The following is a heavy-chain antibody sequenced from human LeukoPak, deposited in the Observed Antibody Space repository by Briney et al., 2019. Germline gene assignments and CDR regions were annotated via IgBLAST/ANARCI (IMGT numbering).Heavy chain of an antibody. CDR3: ASYSSSWYISGFFDY. Sequence: SETLSLTCTVSGGSISSSSYYWGWIRQAPGKGLEWIGSTYYSGSTYYNPSLKSRVTISVDTSKNQFSLKLSSVTAADTAVYYCASYSSSWYISGFFDYWGQGTLVTVSS. D-gene: IGHD6-13*01. V-gene: IGHV4-39*01. J-gene: IGHJ4*02. CDR1: GGSISSSSYY. CDR2: TYYSGST.